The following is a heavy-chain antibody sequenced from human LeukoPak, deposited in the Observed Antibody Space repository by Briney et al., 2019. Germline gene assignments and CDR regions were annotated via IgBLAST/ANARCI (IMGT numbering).Heavy chain of an antibody. Sequence: GGSLRLSCAASGFTFSSYGMHWVRQAPGKGLEWVAVISYDGSNKYYADSVKGRFTISRDNSKNTLYLQMNSLRAEDTAVYYCARDPYMVRVFDYWGQGTLVTVSS. CDR3: ARDPYMVRVFDY. J-gene: IGHJ4*02. CDR2: ISYDGSNK. D-gene: IGHD3-10*01. V-gene: IGHV3-30*03. CDR1: GFTFSSYG.